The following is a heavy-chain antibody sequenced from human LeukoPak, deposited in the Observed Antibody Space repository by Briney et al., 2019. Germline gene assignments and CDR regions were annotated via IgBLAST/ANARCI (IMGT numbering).Heavy chain of an antibody. Sequence: PSETLSLTCTVSGGSISSHYWSWIRQPPGKGLEWIGYIYYSGSTNYNPSLKSRVTISVDTSKNQFSLKLSSVTAADTAVYYCARARWYYHSSALKGNYYMDVWGKGTTVTVSS. CDR1: GGSISSHY. J-gene: IGHJ6*03. CDR2: IYYSGST. V-gene: IGHV4-59*11. CDR3: ARARWYYHSSALKGNYYMDV. D-gene: IGHD3-22*01.